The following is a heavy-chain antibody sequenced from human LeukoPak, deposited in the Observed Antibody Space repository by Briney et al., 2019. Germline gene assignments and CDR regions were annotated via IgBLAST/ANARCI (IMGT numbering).Heavy chain of an antibody. Sequence: ASVKVSCKATGYTFTAYYMQWVRQAPGQGLEWMGWINPNSGTTNCAQKFQGRVTMTRDMSTSTVYMELSSLRSEDTAVYYCARDRTSYYYDSSGYSPYAFDIWSQGTMVTVSS. V-gene: IGHV1-2*02. CDR3: ARDRTSYYYDSSGYSPYAFDI. J-gene: IGHJ3*02. CDR2: INPNSGTT. D-gene: IGHD3-22*01. CDR1: GYTFTAYY.